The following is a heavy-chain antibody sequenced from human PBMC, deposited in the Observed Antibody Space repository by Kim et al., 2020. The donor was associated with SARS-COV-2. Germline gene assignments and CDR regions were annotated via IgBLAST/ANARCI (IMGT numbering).Heavy chain of an antibody. CDR3: AKDRARDGDDLRGSFDY. CDR1: GFTFSTYA. D-gene: IGHD4-17*01. J-gene: IGHJ4*02. Sequence: GGSLRLSCAASGFTFSTYAMDWVRQAPGKGLEWVSAASGSGWSTYYADSVKGRFTISRDNSKNTLYLQMNTLRAADTAVYYCAKDRARDGDDLRGSFDYWGQGALVTVSS. CDR2: ASGSGWST. V-gene: IGHV3-23*01.